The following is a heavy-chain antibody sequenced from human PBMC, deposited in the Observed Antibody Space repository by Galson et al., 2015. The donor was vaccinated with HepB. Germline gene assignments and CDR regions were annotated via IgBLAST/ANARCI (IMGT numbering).Heavy chain of an antibody. J-gene: IGHJ4*02. CDR3: ASEYSTSWNYHFDY. CDR1: GFTLSSFG. CDR2: IWYDGTNK. Sequence: SLRLSCAASGFTLSSFGMHWVRQAPGKGLEWVAVIWYDGTNKYYADSVKGRFTISRDNSKNTLYLQMNSLRAEDTAVYYCASEYSTSWNYHFDYWGQGTLVTVSS. D-gene: IGHD6-13*01. V-gene: IGHV3-33*08.